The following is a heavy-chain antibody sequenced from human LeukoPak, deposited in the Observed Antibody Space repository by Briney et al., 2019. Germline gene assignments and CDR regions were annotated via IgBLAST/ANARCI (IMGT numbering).Heavy chain of an antibody. CDR2: IYTSGST. Sequence: SETLSLTCTVSGGSISSYYWSWIRQPPGKGLEWIGYIYTSGSTNYNPSLKSRVTISVDTSKNQSSLKLSSVTAADTAVYYCARLGVAGTYGYWGQGTLVTVSS. CDR1: GGSISSYY. J-gene: IGHJ4*02. D-gene: IGHD6-19*01. CDR3: ARLGVAGTYGY. V-gene: IGHV4-4*09.